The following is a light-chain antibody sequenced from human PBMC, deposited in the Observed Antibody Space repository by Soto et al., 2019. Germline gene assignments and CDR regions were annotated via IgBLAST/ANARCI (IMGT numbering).Light chain of an antibody. J-gene: IGKJ1*01. CDR2: DAS. CDR1: QGISGW. Sequence: DIRMTQSPSALAASVGDRVTITCRASQGISGWLAWYQQKPGKAPKLLIYDASSCQSGFPSRFSGSGSGTEFPLTISSLQPDDFATYYCQQYNSYSLTFGKGTKVDIK. V-gene: IGKV1-5*01. CDR3: QQYNSYSLT.